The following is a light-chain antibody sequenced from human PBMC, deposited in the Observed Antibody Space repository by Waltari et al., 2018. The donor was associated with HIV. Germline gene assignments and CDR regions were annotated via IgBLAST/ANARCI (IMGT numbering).Light chain of an antibody. J-gene: IGLJ2*01. CDR2: EDS. V-gene: IGLV3-10*01. CDR3: YATDSSGNHRV. Sequence: SYELTPPPSVSVAPGKTARNTCSGNALPKKNAYWYQQKSGQAPVLVIYEDSKRPSGIPEGFSGSSSGTMATLTISGAQVEDEADYYCYATDSSGNHRVFGGGTKLTVL. CDR1: ALPKKN.